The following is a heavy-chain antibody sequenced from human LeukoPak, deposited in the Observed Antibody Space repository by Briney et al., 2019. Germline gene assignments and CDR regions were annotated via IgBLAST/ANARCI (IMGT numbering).Heavy chain of an antibody. CDR3: ARDHPLPYYYDSSGPSGAFDI. V-gene: IGHV4-61*01. CDR1: GYSISSGYY. J-gene: IGHJ3*02. D-gene: IGHD3-22*01. CDR2: IYYSGST. Sequence: SETLSLTCTVSGYSISSGYYWGWIRQPPGKGLEWIGYIYYSGSTNYNPSLKSRVTISVDTSKNQFSLKLSSVTAADTAVYYCARDHPLPYYYDSSGPSGAFDIWGQGTMVTVSS.